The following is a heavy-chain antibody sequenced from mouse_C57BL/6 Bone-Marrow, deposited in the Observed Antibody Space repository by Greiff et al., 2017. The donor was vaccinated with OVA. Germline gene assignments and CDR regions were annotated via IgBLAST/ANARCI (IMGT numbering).Heavy chain of an antibody. Sequence: VKLQQPGAELVKPGASVKLSCKASGYTFTSYWMHWVKQRPGQGLEWIGMIHPNSGSTNYNEKFKSKATLTVDKSSSTAYMQLSSLTSEDSAVYYCARSEYYGSSVFDYWGQGTTLTVSS. CDR2: IHPNSGST. D-gene: IGHD1-1*01. CDR3: ARSEYYGSSVFDY. J-gene: IGHJ2*01. CDR1: GYTFTSYW. V-gene: IGHV1-64*01.